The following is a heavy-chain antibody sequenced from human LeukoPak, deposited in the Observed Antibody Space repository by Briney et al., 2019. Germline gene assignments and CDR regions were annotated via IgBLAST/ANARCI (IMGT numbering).Heavy chain of an antibody. Sequence: PSETLSLTCTVSGGSISSYYWSWIRQPPGKGLEWIGYIYYSGSTNYNPSLKSRVTISVDTSKNQFSLKLSSVTAADTAVYYCARVRPKYSSSWYKPNYYYYYMDVWGKGTTVTVSS. CDR3: ARVRPKYSSSWYKPNYYYYYMDV. D-gene: IGHD6-13*01. CDR1: GGSISSYY. J-gene: IGHJ6*03. V-gene: IGHV4-59*12. CDR2: IYYSGST.